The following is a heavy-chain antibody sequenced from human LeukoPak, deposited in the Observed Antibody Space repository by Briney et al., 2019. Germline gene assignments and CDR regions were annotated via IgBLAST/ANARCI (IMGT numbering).Heavy chain of an antibody. V-gene: IGHV4-59*01. CDR1: GGSISSSY. Sequence: KTSETLSLTCTVSGGSISSSYWSWIRQPPGKGLEWIGYIYYSGSPNYNPSLKSRVTISVDTSKNQFSLKLTSVTAADTAVYYCARFVGSSWLAFDIWGQGTMVTVSS. CDR2: IYYSGSP. CDR3: ARFVGSSWLAFDI. D-gene: IGHD6-13*01. J-gene: IGHJ3*02.